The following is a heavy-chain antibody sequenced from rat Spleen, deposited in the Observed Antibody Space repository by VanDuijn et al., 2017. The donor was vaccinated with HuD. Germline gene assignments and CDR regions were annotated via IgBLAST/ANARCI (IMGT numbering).Heavy chain of an antibody. J-gene: IGHJ2*01. D-gene: IGHD1-12*02. CDR2: ISHDGSGT. CDR1: GFTFSDHY. V-gene: IGHV5-29*01. Sequence: EVQLVESDGGLVQPGRSLKLSCAASGFTFSDHYMAWVRQAPTKGLEWVATISHDGSGTYYRDSVKGRFTISRDNAKSNLYLQMDSLRSEDTATYYCARQGISMMVVDYWGQGIMVTVSS. CDR3: ARQGISMMVVDY.